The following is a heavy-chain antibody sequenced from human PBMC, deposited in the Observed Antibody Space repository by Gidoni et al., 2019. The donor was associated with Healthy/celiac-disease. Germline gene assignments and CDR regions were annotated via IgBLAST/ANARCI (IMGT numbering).Heavy chain of an antibody. Sequence: EVQLVESGGGLVKPGGSLSSSCAASGFPFSSYSMNWDRQAPGKGLEGVSSISSSSSFIYYADSVKGRFTISRYNAKNSRYLQMTSLRSEDTAVYYCSREILAYDILTGSYHAFDIWGQGTMVTVSS. J-gene: IGHJ3*02. CDR1: GFPFSSYS. CDR3: SREILAYDILTGSYHAFDI. V-gene: IGHV3-21*01. CDR2: ISSSSSFI. D-gene: IGHD3-9*01.